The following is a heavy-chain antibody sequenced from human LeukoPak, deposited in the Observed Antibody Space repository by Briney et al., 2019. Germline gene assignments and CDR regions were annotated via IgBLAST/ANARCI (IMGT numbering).Heavy chain of an antibody. CDR3: AKGGYYDILTGYVDY. Sequence: RGSLRLSCAASGFTFSSYAMSWVRQAPGKGLEWVSAISGSGGSTYYADSVKGRFTISRDNSMNTLYLQMNSLRAEDTAVYYCAKGGYYDILTGYVDYWGQGTLVTVSS. CDR2: ISGSGGST. D-gene: IGHD3-9*01. CDR1: GFTFSSYA. J-gene: IGHJ4*02. V-gene: IGHV3-23*01.